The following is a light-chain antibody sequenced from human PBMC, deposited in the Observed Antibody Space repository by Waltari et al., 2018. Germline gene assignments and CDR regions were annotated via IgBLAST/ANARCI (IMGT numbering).Light chain of an antibody. CDR2: NTN. CDR1: IGAVNSGYY. J-gene: IGLJ3*02. Sequence: QTVVTQEPSLTVSPGGTVTLTCASSIGAVNSGYYPNWFQQKPGQAPRSLIYNTNNKPPWTPARFSGSLLGGKAALTLSIVQPEDEADYYCLLYFGGAHLVFGGGTKLTVL. CDR3: LLYFGGAHLV. V-gene: IGLV7-43*01.